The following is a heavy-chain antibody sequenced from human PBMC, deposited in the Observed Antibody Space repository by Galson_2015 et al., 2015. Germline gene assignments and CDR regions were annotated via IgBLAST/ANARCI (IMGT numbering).Heavy chain of an antibody. CDR3: ARVGAYSYGYVY. CDR2: ISGSSSTI. J-gene: IGHJ4*02. V-gene: IGHV3-48*02. Sequence: SLRLSCAASGFTFSSSTMNWVRQAPGKGLEWVSYISGSSSTIYYADSVKGRFTISRVNAKSSVYLQMNSLRDEDTAVYYCARVGAYSYGYVYWGQGTLVTVSS. CDR1: GFTFSSST. D-gene: IGHD5-18*01.